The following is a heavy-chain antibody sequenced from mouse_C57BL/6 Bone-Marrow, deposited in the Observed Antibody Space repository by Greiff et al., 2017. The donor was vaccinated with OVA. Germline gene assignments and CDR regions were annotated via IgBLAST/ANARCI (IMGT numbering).Heavy chain of an antibody. Sequence: VKLVESGAELVRPGTSVKMSCKASGYTFTNYWIGWAKQRPGHGLEWIGDIYPGGGYTNYNEKFKGKATLTADKSSSTAYMQFSSLTSEDSAIYYCARSGTSSMDYWGQGTSVTVSS. CDR3: ARSGTSSMDY. D-gene: IGHD3-1*01. V-gene: IGHV1-63*01. CDR2: IYPGGGYT. CDR1: GYTFTNYW. J-gene: IGHJ4*01.